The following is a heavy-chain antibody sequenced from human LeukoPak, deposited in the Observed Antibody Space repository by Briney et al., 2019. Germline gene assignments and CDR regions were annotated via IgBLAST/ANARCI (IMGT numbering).Heavy chain of an antibody. D-gene: IGHD6-19*01. CDR3: ARVSGQFYFYYYMDV. Sequence: SETLSLTCTVSGGSISSYYWSWIRQPPGKGLEWIGYIYYSGSTNYNTSLKSRVTISVDTSKNQFSLKLSSVTAADTAVYYCARVSGQFYFYYYMDVWGKGTTVTISS. J-gene: IGHJ6*03. CDR1: GGSISSYY. CDR2: IYYSGST. V-gene: IGHV4-59*01.